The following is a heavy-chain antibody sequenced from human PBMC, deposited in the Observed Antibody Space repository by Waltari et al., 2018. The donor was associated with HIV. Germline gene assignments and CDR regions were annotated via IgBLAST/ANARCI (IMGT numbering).Heavy chain of an antibody. CDR1: GGTFSSSA. V-gene: IGHV1-69*04. D-gene: IGHD2-2*01. J-gene: IGHJ4*02. CDR3: ARDLTYCSSTSCYLDY. CDR2: ISPILGIA. Sequence: QVQLVQSGAEVKKPGSSVKVSCKAYGGTFSSSAISWARQAPGQGLEWMGRISPILGIANDAQKFQGRVTITADKSTSTAYMELSSLRSEDTAVYYCARDLTYCSSTSCYLDYWGQGTLVTGSS.